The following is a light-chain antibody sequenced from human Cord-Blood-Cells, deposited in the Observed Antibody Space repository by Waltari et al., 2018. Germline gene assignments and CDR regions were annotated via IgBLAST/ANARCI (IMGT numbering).Light chain of an antibody. CDR3: SSYTSSSTLGV. CDR1: SSDVGGYNY. Sequence: QSALTQPASVSGSPGQSITISCTGTSSDVGGYNYVSWYQQHPGKAPKLMFYDVSKRPSGFSTRFSGSKSGNTASLTISGLQAEDEADYYCSSYTSSSTLGVFGGGTKLTVL. J-gene: IGLJ3*02. V-gene: IGLV2-14*01. CDR2: DVS.